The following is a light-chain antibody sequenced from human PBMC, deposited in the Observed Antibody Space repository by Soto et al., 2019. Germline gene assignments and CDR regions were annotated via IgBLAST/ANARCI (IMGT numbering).Light chain of an antibody. Sequence: DIQMTQSPSSLSASVGDRVTITCRASQSITSYLNWYQQKPGKAPKLLIYAASSLQSGVPSRFSGSGSGTDFSLTISSLQPEDFATYYCQQSYSIPALTFGGGNKVEIK. J-gene: IGKJ4*01. V-gene: IGKV1-39*01. CDR1: QSITSY. CDR2: AAS. CDR3: QQSYSIPALT.